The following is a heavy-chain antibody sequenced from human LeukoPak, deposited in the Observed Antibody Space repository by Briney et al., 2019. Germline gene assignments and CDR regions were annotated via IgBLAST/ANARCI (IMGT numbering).Heavy chain of an antibody. CDR2: INSDGSTT. J-gene: IGHJ4*02. D-gene: IGHD3-22*01. CDR3: ARGHHYYDSSAYYY. V-gene: IGHV3-74*01. Sequence: QPGGSLRLSCAASGFTFISYWMHWVSQAPGKGLVWVSRINSDGSTTSYAASVKGRFTISRDTAKNTLYLQMNSLRAEDTAVYYCARGHHYYDSSAYYYWGQGTLVTVSS. CDR1: GFTFISYW.